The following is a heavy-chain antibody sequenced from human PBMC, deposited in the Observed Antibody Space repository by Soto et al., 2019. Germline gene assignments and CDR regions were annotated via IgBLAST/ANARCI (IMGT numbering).Heavy chain of an antibody. Sequence: ASVKVSCKASGYTFTSYGISWVRQAPGQGLEWMGWISAYNGNTNYAQKLQGRVTMTTDTSTSTAYMELRSLRSDDTAVYYCARDEAQITMVRGVIPGDYWGQGTLVTVSS. CDR2: ISAYNGNT. V-gene: IGHV1-18*01. CDR3: ARDEAQITMVRGVIPGDY. CDR1: GYTFTSYG. D-gene: IGHD3-10*01. J-gene: IGHJ4*02.